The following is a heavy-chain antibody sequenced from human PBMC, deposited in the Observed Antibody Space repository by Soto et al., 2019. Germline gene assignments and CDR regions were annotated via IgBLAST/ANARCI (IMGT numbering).Heavy chain of an antibody. V-gene: IGHV4-31*03. CDR3: ARDANGGYGVVDY. J-gene: IGHJ4*02. CDR2: IYGTRSI. Sequence: SETLSLTCTVSGGSVGSGGYYWTWLRQVPWTGLEWIGYIYGTRSITYSPSLKSRLTISVDTSKNQFSPKLSSVTDADTAVYYSARDANGGYGVVDYWGQGXLVTVYS. CDR1: GGSVGSGGYY. D-gene: IGHD5-12*01.